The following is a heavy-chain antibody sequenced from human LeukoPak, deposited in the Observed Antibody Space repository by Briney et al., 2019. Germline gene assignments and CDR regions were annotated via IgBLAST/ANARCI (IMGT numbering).Heavy chain of an antibody. CDR3: ARGALNIYYYYYGMDV. Sequence: SETLSLTCAVYGGSFSVYYWSWIRQPPGKGLEWIGEINHSGSTNYNPSLKSRVTISVDTSKNQFSLKLSSVTAADTAVYYCARGALNIYYYYYGMDVWGQGTTVTVSS. CDR2: INHSGST. J-gene: IGHJ6*02. CDR1: GGSFSVYY. V-gene: IGHV4-34*01.